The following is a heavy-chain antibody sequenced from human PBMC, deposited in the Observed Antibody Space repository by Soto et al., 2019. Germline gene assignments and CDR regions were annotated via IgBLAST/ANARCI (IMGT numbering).Heavy chain of an antibody. V-gene: IGHV4-61*01. CDR3: ARTTVTTHVVDY. CDR1: GGSVSSGSYY. J-gene: IGHJ4*02. CDR2: IYYSGST. Sequence: QVQLQESGPGLVKPSETLSLIGTVSGGSVSSGSYYWSWIRQPPGKGLEWIGYIYYSGSTNYNPSLKSRVTISVDTSKNQFSLKLSSVTAADTAVYYCARTTVTTHVVDYWGQGTLVTVSS. D-gene: IGHD4-17*01.